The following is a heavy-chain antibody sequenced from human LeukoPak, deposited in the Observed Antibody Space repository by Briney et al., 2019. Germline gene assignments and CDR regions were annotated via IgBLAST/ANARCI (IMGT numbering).Heavy chain of an antibody. J-gene: IGHJ6*03. CDR1: GGSISSGSYY. CDR2: IYTSGST. V-gene: IGHV4-61*02. Sequence: SETLSLTCTVSGGSISSGSYYWSWIRQPAGKGLEWIGRIYTSGSTNYNPSLKSRVTISVDTSKNQFSLKLSSVTAADTAVYYCARTYYYYYMDVWSKGTTVTVSS. CDR3: ARTYYYYYMDV.